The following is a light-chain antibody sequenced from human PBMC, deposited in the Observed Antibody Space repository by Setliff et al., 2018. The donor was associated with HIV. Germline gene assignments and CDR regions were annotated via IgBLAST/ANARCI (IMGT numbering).Light chain of an antibody. CDR2: EVS. Sequence: QSALTQPASVSGSPGQSITIACTGTSRDVGGYNYVSWYQQHPGKAPKLMIYEVSNRPSGVSNRFSGSKSGNTASLTISGLQAEDEADYYCSSYTSSSTLSVFGTGTKVTVL. CDR1: SRDVGGYNY. V-gene: IGLV2-14*01. CDR3: SSYTSSSTLSV. J-gene: IGLJ1*01.